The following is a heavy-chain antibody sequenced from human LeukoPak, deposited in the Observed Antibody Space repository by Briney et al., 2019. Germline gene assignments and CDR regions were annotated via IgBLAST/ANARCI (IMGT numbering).Heavy chain of an antibody. CDR1: GGSFSGYY. CDR2: INHSGST. CDR3: ARVLKDYGDIEYFQH. V-gene: IGHV4-34*01. Sequence: PSETLSLTCAVYGGSFSGYYWSWIRQPPGKGLEWIGEINHSGSTNYNPSLKSRGTISVDTSKNQFSLKLSSVTAADTAVYYCARVLKDYGDIEYFQHWGQGTLVTVSS. D-gene: IGHD4-17*01. J-gene: IGHJ1*01.